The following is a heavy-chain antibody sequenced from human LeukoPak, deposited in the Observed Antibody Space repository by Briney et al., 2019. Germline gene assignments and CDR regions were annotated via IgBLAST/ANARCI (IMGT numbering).Heavy chain of an antibody. J-gene: IGHJ4*02. Sequence: SETLSLTCAVYGESFSGYYWNWIRQPPGRGLEWIGEINHTGGTNYNPSLKSRVTISADTSKNQFSLNLSSVTAADTAVYYCVRQRVVGFYDPFDFWGQGTLVTVSS. V-gene: IGHV4-34*01. D-gene: IGHD2/OR15-2a*01. CDR1: GESFSGYY. CDR3: VRQRVVGFYDPFDF. CDR2: INHTGGT.